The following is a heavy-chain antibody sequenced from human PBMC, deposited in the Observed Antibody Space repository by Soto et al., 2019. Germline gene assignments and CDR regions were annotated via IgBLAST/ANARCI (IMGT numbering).Heavy chain of an antibody. V-gene: IGHV3-48*01. J-gene: IGHJ2*01. CDR3: ARVMSISWYFDL. CDR2: ISSSSSSI. D-gene: IGHD5-12*01. Sequence: GGSLSPSCADSGFTFNTYSMNWVRQAPGKGLEWLSYISSSSSSIYYADSVKGRFTISRDNAKNSLYLQMNSLRAEDTAKYYCARVMSISWYFDLWGRGTLVTVSS. CDR1: GFTFNTYS.